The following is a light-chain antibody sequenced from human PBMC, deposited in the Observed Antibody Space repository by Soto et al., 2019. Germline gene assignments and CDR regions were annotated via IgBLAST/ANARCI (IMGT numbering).Light chain of an antibody. Sequence: IRMTQSPSAMSASVGDRVTITCRASQGISNYLVWFQQKPGKGPKRLISAASTLQSGVPSRFSGSGSGTEFTLTISSLQPEDFATYYCLQHNSYPLTFGGGTKVDIK. CDR2: AAS. V-gene: IGKV1-17*03. CDR3: LQHNSYPLT. CDR1: QGISNY. J-gene: IGKJ4*01.